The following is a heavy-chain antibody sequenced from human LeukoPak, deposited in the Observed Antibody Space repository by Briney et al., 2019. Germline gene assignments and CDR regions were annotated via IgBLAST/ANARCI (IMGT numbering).Heavy chain of an antibody. Sequence: GGSLRLSCAASGFTFSDYSMNWVRQAPGKGLEWISYIEISSGNTKYADSVKGRFTISGDKAKNSLYLQMNSLRVEDTAVYYCARDYKYAFDNWGQGTLVTASS. D-gene: IGHD5-24*01. CDR2: IEISSGNT. CDR1: GFTFSDYS. V-gene: IGHV3-48*01. CDR3: ARDYKYAFDN. J-gene: IGHJ4*02.